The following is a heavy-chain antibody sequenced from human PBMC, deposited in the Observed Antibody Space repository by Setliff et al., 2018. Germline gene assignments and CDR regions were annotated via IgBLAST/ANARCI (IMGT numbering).Heavy chain of an antibody. V-gene: IGHV3-21*01. CDR2: ISSSSSYI. J-gene: IGHJ4*02. Sequence: LSCAASGFTFSTNSMNWVRPAPGKGLEWVSSISSSSSYIYYADSVKGRFTISRDNAKNSLYLQMNSLRAEDTAVYYCAKDPLYCGGDCYSEGYYFDYWGQGTLVTSPQ. CDR3: AKDPLYCGGDCYSEGYYFDY. CDR1: GFTFSTNS. D-gene: IGHD2-21*02.